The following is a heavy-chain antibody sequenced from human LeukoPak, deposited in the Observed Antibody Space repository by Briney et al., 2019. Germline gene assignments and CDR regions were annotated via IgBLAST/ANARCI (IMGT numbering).Heavy chain of an antibody. CDR3: ARDFQGGPNDP. V-gene: IGHV4-30-2*05. J-gene: IGHJ5*02. CDR1: GFTFDDYA. D-gene: IGHD2-15*01. Sequence: LRLSCAASGFTFDDYAMHWVRQAPGKGLEWIAYISHSGGTYYNPSLKSRATISLDTSRNQFSLKLSSVTAADTAVYYCARDFQGGPNDPWGQGTLVTVSS. CDR2: ISHSGGT.